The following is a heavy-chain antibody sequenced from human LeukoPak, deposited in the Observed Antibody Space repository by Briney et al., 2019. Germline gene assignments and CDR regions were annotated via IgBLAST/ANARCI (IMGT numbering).Heavy chain of an antibody. Sequence: PSETLSLTCNVSGGSFSDFSWSWIRQPPGKGLGWLAYIQNTGTTNPNPSLKSRITISLDTSKNQFSLKLTSATAADTAIYYCARQGPGGRAFDMWGQGTMVTVSS. J-gene: IGHJ3*02. CDR3: ARQGPGGRAFDM. CDR2: IQNTGTT. D-gene: IGHD2-8*02. V-gene: IGHV4-59*08. CDR1: GGSFSDFS.